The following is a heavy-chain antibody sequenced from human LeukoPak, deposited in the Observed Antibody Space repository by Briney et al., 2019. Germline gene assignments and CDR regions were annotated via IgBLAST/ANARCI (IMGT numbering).Heavy chain of an antibody. CDR2: IYYSGSP. D-gene: IGHD3-10*01. CDR3: ARGPYGSGSYYNVEGFAGVGETRKNWFDP. CDR1: GGSISSYY. J-gene: IGHJ5*02. V-gene: IGHV4-59*01. Sequence: PSETLSLTCTVSGGSISSYYWSWIRQPPGKGLEWIGYIYYSGSPNYNPSLKSRVTISVDTSKNQFSLKLSSVTAADTAVYYCARGPYGSGSYYNVEGFAGVGETRKNWFDPWGQGTLVTVSS.